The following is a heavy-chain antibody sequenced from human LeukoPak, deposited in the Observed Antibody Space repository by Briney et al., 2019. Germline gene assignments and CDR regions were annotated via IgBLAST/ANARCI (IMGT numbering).Heavy chain of an antibody. Sequence: GGFLRLSCAASGFTFSDYYMSWIRQAPGKGLEWVSYISSSGSTINYADSVKGRFTISRDNAKNSLYLQMNSLRAEDTAVYYCASDERVSGYVNYYYGMDVWGQGTTVTVSS. CDR3: ASDERVSGYVNYYYGMDV. V-gene: IGHV3-11*01. CDR2: ISSSGSTI. J-gene: IGHJ6*02. D-gene: IGHD5-12*01. CDR1: GFTFSDYY.